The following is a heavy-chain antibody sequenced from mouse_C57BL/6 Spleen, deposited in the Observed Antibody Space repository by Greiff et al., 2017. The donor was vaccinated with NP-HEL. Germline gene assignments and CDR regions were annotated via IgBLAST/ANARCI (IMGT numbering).Heavy chain of an antibody. CDR1: GYTFTSYG. CDR2: IYPRSGNT. Sequence: VQLQQSGAELARPGASVKLSCKASGYTFTSYGISWVKQRTGQGLEWIGEIYPRSGNTYYNEKFKGKATLTADKSSSTAYMELRSLTSEDSAVYFCARVYYGSSYGWYFDVWGTGTTVTVSS. J-gene: IGHJ1*03. D-gene: IGHD1-1*01. CDR3: ARVYYGSSYGWYFDV. V-gene: IGHV1-81*01.